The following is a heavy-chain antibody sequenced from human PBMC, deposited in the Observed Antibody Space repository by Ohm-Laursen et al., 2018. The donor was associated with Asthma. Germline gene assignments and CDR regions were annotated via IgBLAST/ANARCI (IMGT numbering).Heavy chain of an antibody. J-gene: IGHJ4*02. CDR1: GYTFTSYA. CDR3: ARGLTIFGSTDFDY. Sequence: VSSVKVSCKASGYTFTSYAMHWVRQAPGQRLEWMGWINAGNGNTKYSQKFQGRVTITRDTSASTAYMELSSLRSEDTAVYYCARGLTIFGSTDFDYWGQGTLVTVSS. CDR2: INAGNGNT. V-gene: IGHV1-3*01. D-gene: IGHD3-3*01.